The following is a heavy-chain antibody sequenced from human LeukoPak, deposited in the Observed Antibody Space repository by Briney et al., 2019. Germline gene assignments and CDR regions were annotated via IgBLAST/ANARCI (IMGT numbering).Heavy chain of an antibody. CDR2: ITTHTTI. Sequence: GGSLRLSCAASGFALCDYSMSSIRQAPRRGLERGSYITTHTTIYYADSVKGRFTISRDNAKNSLYLQMNSLRAEDTAVYYCARDPAGYGDYVAWFDPLGQGTLVTVSS. CDR1: GFALCDYS. CDR3: ARDPAGYGDYVAWFDP. D-gene: IGHD4-17*01. J-gene: IGHJ5*02. V-gene: IGHV3-11*01.